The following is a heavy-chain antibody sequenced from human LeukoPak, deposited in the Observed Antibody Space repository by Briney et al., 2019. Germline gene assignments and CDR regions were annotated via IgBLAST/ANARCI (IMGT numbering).Heavy chain of an antibody. J-gene: IGHJ4*02. CDR3: ARDGITMVRGVIREDY. CDR1: GYSISSGYY. CDR2: IYHSGST. Sequence: PSETLSLTCTVSGYSISSGYYWGWIRQPPGKGLEWIGSIYHSGSTYYNPSLKSRVTISVDTSKNQFSLKLSSVTAADTAVYYCARDGITMVRGVIREDYWGQGTLVTVSS. V-gene: IGHV4-38-2*02. D-gene: IGHD3-10*01.